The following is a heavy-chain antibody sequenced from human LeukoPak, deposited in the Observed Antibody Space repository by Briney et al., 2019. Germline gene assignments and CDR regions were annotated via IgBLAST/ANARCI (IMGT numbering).Heavy chain of an antibody. CDR1: GFSFSNYA. CDR2: ISGSGGRT. CDR3: AKERATTTTFDY. J-gene: IGHJ4*02. D-gene: IGHD1-26*01. Sequence: GGSLRLSCAASGFSFSNYAMTWVRQAPGKGLEWVSGISGSGGRTYYADSVKGRFTISRDNSKNTLYLQMNSLRAEDTAVYYCAKERATTTTFDYWGQGTLITVSS. V-gene: IGHV3-23*01.